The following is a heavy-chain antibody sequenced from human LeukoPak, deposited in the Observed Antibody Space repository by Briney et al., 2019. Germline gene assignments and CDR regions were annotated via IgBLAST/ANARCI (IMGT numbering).Heavy chain of an antibody. CDR1: GFTFSDYY. Sequence: PGGSLRLSCAASGFTFSDYYMSWIRQAPGKGLEWVSYISSSGSTIYYADSVEGRFTISRDNAKNSLYLQMNSLRAEDTAVYYCARALMYYYDSSGYGHWGQGTLVTVSS. D-gene: IGHD3-22*01. V-gene: IGHV3-11*01. CDR3: ARALMYYYDSSGYGH. J-gene: IGHJ4*02. CDR2: ISSSGSTI.